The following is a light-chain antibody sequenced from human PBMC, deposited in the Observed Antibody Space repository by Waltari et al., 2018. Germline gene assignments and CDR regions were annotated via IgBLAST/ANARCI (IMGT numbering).Light chain of an antibody. CDR1: SSNTSYNA. V-gene: IGLV1-36*01. J-gene: IGLJ2*01. CDR3: ATWNDSLKGPV. CDR2: YDD. Sequence: SVPTQPPSVCGPPQQRVTTSCPGSSSNTSYNAFSRYQHLPGKTPKLLIFYDDVVPTGVSDRFSGSKSATSASLAISGLQSDDEADYYCATWNDSLKGPVFGGGTKLTVL.